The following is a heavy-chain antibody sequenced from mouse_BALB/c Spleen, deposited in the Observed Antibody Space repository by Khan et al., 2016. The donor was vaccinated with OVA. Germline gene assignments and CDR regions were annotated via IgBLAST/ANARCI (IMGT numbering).Heavy chain of an antibody. CDR2: VYPGNGDI. CDR1: GYSFTSYL. Sequence: VQLQQSGTVLARPGASVKMSCKASGYSFTSYLIHWVKQRPGQGLEWIGDVYPGNGDITYNQKFKGKAKLTAGTSANTAYMELSSLTNEDSAVYYCARGGYSSFAYWGQGTLVTVS. J-gene: IGHJ3*01. D-gene: IGHD1-3*01. CDR3: ARGGYSSFAY. V-gene: IGHV1-5*01.